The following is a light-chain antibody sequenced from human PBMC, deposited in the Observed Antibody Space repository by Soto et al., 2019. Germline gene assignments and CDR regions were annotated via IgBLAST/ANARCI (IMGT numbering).Light chain of an antibody. CDR1: QSVSSN. Sequence: EIVMTQSPATLSVSPGERATLSCRASQSVSSNLAWYQQKTGQATRLLINGASTRATGIPARFSGSGSGTEFTLTISSLQSEDFAVYYCQQYNNWLITFGQGTRLEIK. CDR3: QQYNNWLIT. V-gene: IGKV3-15*01. J-gene: IGKJ5*01. CDR2: GAS.